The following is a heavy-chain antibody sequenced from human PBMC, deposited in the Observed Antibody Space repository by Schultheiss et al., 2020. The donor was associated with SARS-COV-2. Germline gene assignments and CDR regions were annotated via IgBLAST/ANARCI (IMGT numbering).Heavy chain of an antibody. V-gene: IGHV4-39*07. CDR1: GGAISRGGFH. D-gene: IGHD6-13*01. CDR3: ARAIAAAGIWFDP. Sequence: SQTLSLTCTVSGGAISRGGFHWSWIRQHPGKGLEWIGSINYSGTSYYNPSLKSRVTISVDTSKNQFSLKLSSVTAADTAVYYCARAIAAAGIWFDPWGQGTLVTVSS. J-gene: IGHJ5*02. CDR2: INYSGTS.